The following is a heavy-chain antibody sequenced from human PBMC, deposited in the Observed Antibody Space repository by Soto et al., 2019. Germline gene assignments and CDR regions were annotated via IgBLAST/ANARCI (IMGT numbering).Heavy chain of an antibody. CDR1: GVTFSSYA. J-gene: IGHJ4*02. Sequence: GGSLRLSCAASGVTFSSYAMSWVRQAPGKGLEWVSAISGSGGSTYYADSVKGRFTISRDNSKNTLYLQMNSLRAEDTAVHYCAKDSGSWYFTFDYWGQGTQVTVSS. CDR2: ISGSGGST. CDR3: AKDSGSWYFTFDY. D-gene: IGHD6-13*01. V-gene: IGHV3-23*01.